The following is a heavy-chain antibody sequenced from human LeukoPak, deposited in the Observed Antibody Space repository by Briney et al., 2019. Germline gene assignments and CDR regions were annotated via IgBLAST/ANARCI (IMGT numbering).Heavy chain of an antibody. Sequence: GGSLRLSCAASGFTFSSYAMSWVRQAPGKGLEWVSAISGSGGSTYYADSVKGRFTISRDNSKNTLYLQMNRLRAEDTAVYYCAKRSSSGYYSYYFDYWGQGTLVTVSS. J-gene: IGHJ4*02. CDR2: ISGSGGST. CDR1: GFTFSSYA. V-gene: IGHV3-23*01. CDR3: AKRSSSGYYSYYFDY. D-gene: IGHD3-22*01.